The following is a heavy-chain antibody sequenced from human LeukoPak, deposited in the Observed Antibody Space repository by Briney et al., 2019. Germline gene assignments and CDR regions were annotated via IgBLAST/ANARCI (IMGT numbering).Heavy chain of an antibody. J-gene: IGHJ4*02. V-gene: IGHV3-48*03. D-gene: IGHD2-21*02. CDR2: ISSSGSTI. CDR1: GFLFSSYE. CDR3: ARDGHIVVVTPLDY. Sequence: GGSLRLSCAASGFLFSSYEMNWVRQAPGKGLEWVSYISSSGSTIYYADSVKGRFTISRDNAKNSLYLQMNSLRAEDTAVYYCARDGHIVVVTPLDYWGQGTLVTVSS.